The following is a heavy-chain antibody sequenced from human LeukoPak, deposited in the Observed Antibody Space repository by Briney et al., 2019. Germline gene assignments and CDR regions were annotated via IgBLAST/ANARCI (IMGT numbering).Heavy chain of an antibody. CDR1: GGTFSSYA. Sequence: SVKVSCKASGGTFSSYAISWGRQAPGQGLEWMGRIIPILGIANYAQKFQGRVTITADKSTSTAYMELSSLRSEDTAVYYCASVLSGIAVAGSFDPWGQGTLVTVSS. CDR2: IIPILGIA. D-gene: IGHD6-19*01. J-gene: IGHJ5*02. CDR3: ASVLSGIAVAGSFDP. V-gene: IGHV1-69*04.